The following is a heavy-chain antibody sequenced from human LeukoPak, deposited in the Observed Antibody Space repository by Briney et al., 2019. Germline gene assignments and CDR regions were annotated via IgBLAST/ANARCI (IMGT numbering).Heavy chain of an antibody. D-gene: IGHD1-1*01. CDR2: INPNSGGT. J-gene: IGHJ3*02. CDR1: GYTFTGYY. V-gene: IGHV1-2*02. Sequence: GASVKVSCKASGYTFTGYYMHWVRQAPGQGLEWMGWINPNSGGTNYAQKFQGRVAMTRDTSISTAYMELSRLRSDDTAVYYCARGSGTTNDAFDIWGQGTMVTVSS. CDR3: ARGSGTTNDAFDI.